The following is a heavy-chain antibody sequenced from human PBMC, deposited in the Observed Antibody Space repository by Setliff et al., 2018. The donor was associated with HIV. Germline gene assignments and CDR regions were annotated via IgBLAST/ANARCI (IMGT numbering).Heavy chain of an antibody. V-gene: IGHV4-38-2*01. CDR1: GYSISSGYY. CDR2: INHSGST. Sequence: SETLSLTCGVSGYSISSGYYWSWIRQPPGKGLEWSGEINHSGSTNYNPSLKSRVTISVDTSKNHFSLRLNSVTAADTAVYFCARAPRYYRGWYIPEYFDNWGEGTLVTVSS. CDR3: ARAPRYYRGWYIPEYFDN. J-gene: IGHJ4*02. D-gene: IGHD6-19*01.